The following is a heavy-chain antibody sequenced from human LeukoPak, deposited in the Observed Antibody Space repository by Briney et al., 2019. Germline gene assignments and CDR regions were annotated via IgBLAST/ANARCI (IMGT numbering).Heavy chain of an antibody. CDR3: ARDRIAAAGTS. D-gene: IGHD6-13*01. J-gene: IGHJ5*02. Sequence: GGSLRLSCAASGFTFSSYWMSWVRQAPGKGLEWVSSISSSSSYIYYADSVKGRFTISRDNAKNSLYLQMNSLRAEDTAVYYCARDRIAAAGTSWGQGTLVTVSS. CDR2: ISSSSSYI. CDR1: GFTFSSYW. V-gene: IGHV3-21*01.